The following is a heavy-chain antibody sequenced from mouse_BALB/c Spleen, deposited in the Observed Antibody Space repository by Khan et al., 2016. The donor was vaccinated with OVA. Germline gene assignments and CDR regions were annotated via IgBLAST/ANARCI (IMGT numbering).Heavy chain of an antibody. CDR3: AKTSYGYFAY. CDR2: ISSDGDYT. Sequence: EVQLVESGGGLVKPGGSLKLSCAASGFTFTTYAMSWVRQTPEKRLEWVATISSDGDYTYFPDNVTGRFTFSRDNATNTLYIQMTSLTYEDTAMYCCAKTSYGYFAYWGQGTLVTVSA. V-gene: IGHV5-9-3*01. CDR1: GFTFTTYA. D-gene: IGHD2-2*01. J-gene: IGHJ3*01.